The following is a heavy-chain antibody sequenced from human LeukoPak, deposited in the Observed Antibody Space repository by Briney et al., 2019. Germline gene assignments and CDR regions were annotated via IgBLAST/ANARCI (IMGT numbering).Heavy chain of an antibody. J-gene: IGHJ4*02. CDR2: IARDDFT. D-gene: IGHD6-19*01. V-gene: IGHV3-23*01. CDR1: GFTFRVYS. CDR3: VKERDRGTDVADDFDL. Sequence: GASLTLSCVASGFTFRVYSMACVPRVPRGGVGWGSAIARDDFTVYPNPLKGRFAISRDNSRNTLYLQMNSLRAEDTAVYYCVKERDRGTDVADDFDLWGQGTLVTVAS.